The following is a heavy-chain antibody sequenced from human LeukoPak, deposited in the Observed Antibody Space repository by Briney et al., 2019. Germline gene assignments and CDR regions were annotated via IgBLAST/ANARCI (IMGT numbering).Heavy chain of an antibody. V-gene: IGHV3-48*01. J-gene: IGHJ4*02. CDR1: GFTFSSYS. Sequence: GGSLILSCSASGFTFSSYSMNWVRQAPGKGLEWVSYISSRSSTIYYADSVKGRFTISRDNAKNSLYLQMNSLRAEDTAVYYCARGDERFLEWLLSTFDYWGQGTLVTVSS. D-gene: IGHD3-3*01. CDR3: ARGDERFLEWLLSTFDY. CDR2: ISSRSSTI.